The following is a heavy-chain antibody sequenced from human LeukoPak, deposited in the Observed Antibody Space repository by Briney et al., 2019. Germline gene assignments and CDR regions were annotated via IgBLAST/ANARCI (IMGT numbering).Heavy chain of an antibody. CDR1: GYTLTELS. Sequence: ASVKVSCKVSGYTLTELSMHWVRQAPGKGLEWMGGFDPEDGETIYAQKFQGRVTMTEGTSTDTAYMELSSLRSEDTAVYYCATQIAVAGTVAFDIWGQGTMVTVSS. V-gene: IGHV1-24*01. J-gene: IGHJ3*02. D-gene: IGHD6-19*01. CDR3: ATQIAVAGTVAFDI. CDR2: FDPEDGET.